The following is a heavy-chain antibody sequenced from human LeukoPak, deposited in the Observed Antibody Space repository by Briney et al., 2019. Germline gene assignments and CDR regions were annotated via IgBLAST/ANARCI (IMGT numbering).Heavy chain of an antibody. CDR1: GGSISSYY. CDR2: IYYSGST. V-gene: IGHV4-59*08. J-gene: IGHJ4*02. Sequence: SETLSLTCTVSGGSISSYYWSWIRQPPGKGLEWIGYIYYSGSTNYNPSLKSRVTISVDTSKNQFSLKLSSVTAADTAVYYCAGMPSDYWGQGTLVTVSS. D-gene: IGHD2-2*01. CDR3: AGMPSDY.